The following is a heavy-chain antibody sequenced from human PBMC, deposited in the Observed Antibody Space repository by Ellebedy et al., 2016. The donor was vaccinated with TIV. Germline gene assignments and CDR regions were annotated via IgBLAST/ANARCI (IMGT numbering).Heavy chain of an antibody. Sequence: AASVKVSCKASGYTFTSYDINWVRQATGQGLEWMGWMNPNRGNTGYAQKFQVRVTMTRNTSISTAYMELSSLRSEDTAVYYCARGRGDGYNLNLYYWGQGALVSVSS. D-gene: IGHD5-24*01. CDR1: GYTFTSYD. CDR3: ARGRGDGYNLNLYY. V-gene: IGHV1-8*01. CDR2: MNPNRGNT. J-gene: IGHJ4*02.